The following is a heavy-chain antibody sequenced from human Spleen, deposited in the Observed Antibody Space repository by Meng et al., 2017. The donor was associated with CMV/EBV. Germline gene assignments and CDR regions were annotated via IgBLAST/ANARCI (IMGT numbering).Heavy chain of an antibody. D-gene: IGHD3-22*01. V-gene: IGHV3-7*01. CDR2: IKQDGSEK. Sequence: GESLKISCAASGFTFGNYWMNWVRQAPGKGLEWVANIKQDGSEKYSADSVKGRFTISRDNAINSLYLQMNSLRAEDTAVYYCARDFQYYDSNGYRPGYYYYGMDVWGQGTTVTVSS. CDR1: GFTFGNYW. J-gene: IGHJ6*02. CDR3: ARDFQYYDSNGYRPGYYYYGMDV.